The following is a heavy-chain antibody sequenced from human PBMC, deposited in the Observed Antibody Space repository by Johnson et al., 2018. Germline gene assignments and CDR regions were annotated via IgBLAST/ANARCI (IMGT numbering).Heavy chain of an antibody. CDR2: INHSGNT. D-gene: IGHD2-2*01. V-gene: IGHV4-34*01. Sequence: QVQLQQWGAGLLKPSETLSLTCAVYGGSFSGYYWSWIRQPPGQGLEWIGEINHSGNTNYSPSLKSRATISVDTSQTQFSLKLSPVTAADTAVYYCARGRIVVIPAATISHFQHWGQGTLVTVSS. J-gene: IGHJ1*01. CDR3: ARGRIVVIPAATISHFQH. CDR1: GGSFSGYY.